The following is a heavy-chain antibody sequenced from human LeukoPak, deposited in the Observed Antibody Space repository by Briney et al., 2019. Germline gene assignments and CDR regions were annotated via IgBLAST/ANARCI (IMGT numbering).Heavy chain of an antibody. J-gene: IGHJ4*02. CDR1: GYSISSGYY. D-gene: IGHD3-10*01. V-gene: IGHV4-38-2*01. CDR2: IYHSGST. Sequence: SETLSLTCAVSGYSISSGYYWGWIRQPPGKGLEWIGSIYHSGSTYYNPSLKSRVTISVDTSKNQFSLKLGSVTAADTAVYYCARAKGGSGVDWGQGTLVTVSS. CDR3: ARAKGGSGVD.